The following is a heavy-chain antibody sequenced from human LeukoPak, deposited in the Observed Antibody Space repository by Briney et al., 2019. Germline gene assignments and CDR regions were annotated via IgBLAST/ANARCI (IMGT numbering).Heavy chain of an antibody. CDR1: GFTFSSYA. V-gene: IGHV3-23*01. J-gene: IGHJ4*02. CDR2: LSTSGGLT. Sequence: GGSLRLSCAASGFTFSSYAMSWVRQAPGKGLEWVSGLSTSGGLTYYADSVKGRFTISRDNSKNTLYLQMNSLRAEDTAVYYCAKDSSLYYYDSSGYYLEDYWGQGTLVTVSS. CDR3: AKDSSLYYYDSSGYYLEDY. D-gene: IGHD3-22*01.